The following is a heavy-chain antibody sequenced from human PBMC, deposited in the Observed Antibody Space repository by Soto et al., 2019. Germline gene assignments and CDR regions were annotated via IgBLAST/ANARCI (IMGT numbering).Heavy chain of an antibody. D-gene: IGHD3-3*02. CDR1: GYTFSAYT. J-gene: IGHJ3*02. CDR2: INVGSGNT. V-gene: IGHV1-3*01. Sequence: GASVKVSCKAAGYTFSAYTMNWVRQAPGQSLEWMGWINVGSGNTRYSQNFQGRVSITRDTSASTVYMELNGLKSEDTAMYYCARETETLGPRAKDALDIWGQGTMVTVSS. CDR3: ARETETLGPRAKDALDI.